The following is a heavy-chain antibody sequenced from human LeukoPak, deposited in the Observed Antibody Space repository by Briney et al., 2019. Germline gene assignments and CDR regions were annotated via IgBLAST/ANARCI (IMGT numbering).Heavy chain of an antibody. CDR2: ISSSGSSI. V-gene: IGHV3-11*01. J-gene: IGHJ4*02. Sequence: QPGGSLRLSCAASGFIFSHYYMSWIRQAPGKGLEWVSYISSSGSSIYYADSVKGRFTISRDNAKNSLYLHMNSLRAEDTAVYYCARTTGYYDSSGYLWGQGTLVTVSS. CDR1: GFIFSHYY. D-gene: IGHD3-22*01. CDR3: ARTTGYYDSSGYL.